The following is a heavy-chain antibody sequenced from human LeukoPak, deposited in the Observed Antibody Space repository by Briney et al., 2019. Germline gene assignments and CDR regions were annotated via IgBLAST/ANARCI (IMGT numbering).Heavy chain of an antibody. CDR2: INAYNGHT. CDR3: AREGACCSGSSCHSPWYSFYIDV. D-gene: IGHD2-15*01. V-gene: IGHV1-18*01. CDR1: GYTFTSYG. Sequence: GASVKVSCKASGYTFTSYGISWVRQAPGQGLEWMGWINAYNGHTNYAQKLQGRVTMTTDTSTSTAYMELRTLRSDDTAVYYCAREGACCSGSSCHSPWYSFYIDVWGQGTTVTVSS. J-gene: IGHJ6*03.